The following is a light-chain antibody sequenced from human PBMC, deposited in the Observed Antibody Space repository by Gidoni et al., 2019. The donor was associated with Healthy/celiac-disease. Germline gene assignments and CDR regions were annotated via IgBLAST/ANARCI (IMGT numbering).Light chain of an antibody. CDR2: GAS. CDR3: QQYGSSPPAYT. CDR1: QRVSSSY. Sequence: EIVLTPSPGTLSLSPGETATLSCRASQRVSSSYLAWYQQKPGQAPRLLIYGASSRATGIPDRFSGSGSGTDFTLTISRLEPEDFAVYYCQQYGSSPPAYTFGQGTKLEIK. V-gene: IGKV3-20*01. J-gene: IGKJ2*01.